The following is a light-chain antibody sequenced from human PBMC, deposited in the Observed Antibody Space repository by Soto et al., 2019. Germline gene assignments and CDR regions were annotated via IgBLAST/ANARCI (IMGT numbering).Light chain of an antibody. CDR2: DAS. V-gene: IGKV1-13*02. Sequence: AIQLTQSPSSLSASVGDRVTITCRASQGIGSALVWYQQKAGKTPKLLIYDASSLESGVPSRFSGSGFGTDFTLTISSLQPEDFATYYCQQFHSLITFGQRRRPEIK. J-gene: IGKJ5*01. CDR1: QGIGSA. CDR3: QQFHSLIT.